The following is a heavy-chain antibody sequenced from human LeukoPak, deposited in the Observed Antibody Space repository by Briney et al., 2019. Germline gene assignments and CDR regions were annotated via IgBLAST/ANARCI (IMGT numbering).Heavy chain of an antibody. CDR2: ISYSGST. J-gene: IGHJ1*01. V-gene: IGHV4-61*08. CDR1: GGSVSSGGYY. D-gene: IGHD6-13*01. CDR3: ARDSLAGTMGYFQH. Sequence: TSETLSLTCTVSGGSVSSGGYYWSWIRQPPGKGLEWIGYISYSGSTDYNPSLKSRVTISVDTSKNQFSLKLSSVIAADTAVYYCARDSLAGTMGYFQHWGQGTLVTVSS.